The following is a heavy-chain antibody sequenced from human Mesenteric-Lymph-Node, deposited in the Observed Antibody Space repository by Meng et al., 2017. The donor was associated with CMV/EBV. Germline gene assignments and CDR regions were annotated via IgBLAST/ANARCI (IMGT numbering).Heavy chain of an antibody. V-gene: IGHV3-53*01. CDR1: GFSVSESY. Sequence: GESLKISCAASGFSVSESYMSWVRHTPGKGLEWVSIIYAGGSTYYADSVRGRFTTSRDNSNNMLYVQMNSLRVEDTAVYYCARGMGQLPEKNYYYYWGQGTTVTVSS. CDR2: IYAGGST. CDR3: ARGMGQLPEKNYYYY. J-gene: IGHJ6*02. D-gene: IGHD2-2*01.